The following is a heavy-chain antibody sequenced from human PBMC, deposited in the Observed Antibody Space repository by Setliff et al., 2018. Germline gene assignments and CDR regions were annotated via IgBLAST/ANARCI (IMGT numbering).Heavy chain of an antibody. CDR2: ISYSGTP. Sequence: KASETLSLTCIVSGGSVSSSAYYWAWIRQPPGKGLEWIGSISYSGTPYYNASVESRVTISIDTSRNQFSLELRSVTVADTATYYCVRPGGTTVVARHFDYWGSGILVTVSS. CDR3: VRPGGTTVVARHFDY. CDR1: GGSVSSSAYY. J-gene: IGHJ4*01. V-gene: IGHV4-39*01. D-gene: IGHD2-15*01.